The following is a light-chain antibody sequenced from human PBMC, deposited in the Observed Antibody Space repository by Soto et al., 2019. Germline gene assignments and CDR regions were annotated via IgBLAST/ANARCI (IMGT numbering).Light chain of an antibody. CDR2: GAS. CDR1: QSVNSN. CDR3: QHYNSYSEA. Sequence: EIVMTQSPATLSLSPGERATLSCRASQSVNSNLAWYQQKPGQAPRILIYGASSRDTGIPDRFSGSGSGTDFTLTISRLQPDDFATYYCQHYNSYSEAFGQGTKVDIK. J-gene: IGKJ1*01. V-gene: IGKV3D-15*01.